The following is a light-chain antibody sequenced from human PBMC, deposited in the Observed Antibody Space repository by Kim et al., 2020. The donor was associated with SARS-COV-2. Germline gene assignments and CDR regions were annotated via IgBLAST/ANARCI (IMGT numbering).Light chain of an antibody. CDR1: QSVYNY. V-gene: IGKV3-11*01. CDR2: DTS. Sequence: EIVLTQSPATLSLSPGDRATLSCRASQSVYNYLAWYQQKPGQAPRLLIYDTSNRATGIPARFSGSGSGTDYTLTISSLEPEDFAVYYCQQRGNWPPTFGGGTKLEI. J-gene: IGKJ4*01. CDR3: QQRGNWPPT.